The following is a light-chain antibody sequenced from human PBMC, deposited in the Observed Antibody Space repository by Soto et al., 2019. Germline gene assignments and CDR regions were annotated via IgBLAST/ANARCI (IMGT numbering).Light chain of an antibody. CDR2: AAS. V-gene: IGKV1-9*01. CDR1: QGISSY. CDR3: QQTYTIPPT. Sequence: DIQLTQSPSFLSASVGDRVTITCRASQGISSYLAWYQQKPGKAPKLLIYAASTLQSGVPSRFSGSGSGTEFTLTISSLQPEDFATYYCQQTYTIPPTFGPGTKVDIK. J-gene: IGKJ3*01.